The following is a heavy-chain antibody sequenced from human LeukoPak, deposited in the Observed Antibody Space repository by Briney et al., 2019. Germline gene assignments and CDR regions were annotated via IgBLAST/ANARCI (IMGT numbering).Heavy chain of an antibody. CDR1: GGSISSYY. Sequence: SETLSLTCTASGGSISSYYWSWIRQPPGKGLEWIGYIHYSGSTNYNASLESRVTMSVDTSKNQFSLRLSSVTATDTAFYYCARHQQWLMYFDYWGQGTLVTVSS. CDR2: IHYSGST. J-gene: IGHJ4*02. CDR3: ARHQQWLMYFDY. V-gene: IGHV4-59*08. D-gene: IGHD6-19*01.